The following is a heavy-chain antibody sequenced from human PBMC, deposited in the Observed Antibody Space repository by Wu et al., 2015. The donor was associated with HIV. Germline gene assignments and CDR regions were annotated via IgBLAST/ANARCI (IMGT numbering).Heavy chain of an antibody. D-gene: IGHD3-10*01. J-gene: IGHJ5*02. CDR2: INPNSGGT. CDR3: AKDPSPSGSGSRNCFDP. V-gene: IGHV1-2*02. CDR1: GYTFTGYY. Sequence: QVQLVQSGTEVKKSGASVKVSCKASGYTFTGYYIHWVRQAPGQGLEWMGWINPNSGGTNYAEKFQGRVTMTRDTSINTVYMELSRLTSDDTAVYYCAKDPSPSGSGSRNCFDPWGQGTRRSPSP.